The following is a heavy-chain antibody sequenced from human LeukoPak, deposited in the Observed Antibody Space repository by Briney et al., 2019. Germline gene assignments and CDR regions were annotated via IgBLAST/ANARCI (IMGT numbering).Heavy chain of an antibody. Sequence: GGSLRLSCAASGFTFHGSWMNWVRQAPGKGLEWVGFIRSKAYGGTTEYAASVKGRFTISRDDSKSIAYLQMNGLKTEDTAVYYCTRWDSAWYDYWGQGTLVTVSS. V-gene: IGHV3-49*04. CDR2: IRSKAYGGTT. J-gene: IGHJ4*02. CDR3: TRWDSAWYDY. D-gene: IGHD6-19*01. CDR1: GFTFHGSW.